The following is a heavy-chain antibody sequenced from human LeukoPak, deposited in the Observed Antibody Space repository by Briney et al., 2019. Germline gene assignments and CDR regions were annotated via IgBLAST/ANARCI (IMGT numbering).Heavy chain of an antibody. CDR1: GYSISSGYY. CDR3: ARGTGVVGE. J-gene: IGHJ4*02. V-gene: IGHV4-38-2*02. CDR2: VYHSGST. D-gene: IGHD3-10*01. Sequence: SETLSLTCTVSGYSISSGYYWGWIRQPPGKGLEWIGTVYHSGSTYYNPSLKSRVTISMDTSNNQFSLNLSSVTAADTAVYYCARGTGVVGEWGQGTLVTVSS.